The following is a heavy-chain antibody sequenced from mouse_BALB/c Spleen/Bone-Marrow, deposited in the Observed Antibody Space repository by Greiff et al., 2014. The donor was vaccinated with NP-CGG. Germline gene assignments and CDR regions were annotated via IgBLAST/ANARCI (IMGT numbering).Heavy chain of an antibody. Sequence: CGPELMRPGASVKISCKASGYLFTSYYMHWVKQSHGESLEWIGYFDPFNGGTSYNQKFKGKATLTVDKSSSTAYMHLSSLTSEDSAVYFCARSYDGYPYAMNYWGQGTSVTVSS. J-gene: IGHJ4*01. CDR1: GYLFTSYY. V-gene: IGHV1S135*01. CDR3: ARSYDGYPYAMNY. D-gene: IGHD2-3*01. CDR2: FDPFNGGT.